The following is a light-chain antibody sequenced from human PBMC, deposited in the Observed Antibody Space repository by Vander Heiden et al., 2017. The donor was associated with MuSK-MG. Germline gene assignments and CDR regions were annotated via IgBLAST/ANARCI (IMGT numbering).Light chain of an antibody. Sequence: LVTQSPDSLAWSLGERATINCKSSQSVLYSSNNKNYLVWYQQKPGQPPKLLIYWASTRESGVPDRFSGSGSGTDFTLTISSLQAEDVAVYYCQQYYNTPITYGQGTRLGIK. J-gene: IGKJ5*01. CDR1: QSVLYSSNNKNY. V-gene: IGKV4-1*01. CDR3: QQYYNTPIT. CDR2: WAS.